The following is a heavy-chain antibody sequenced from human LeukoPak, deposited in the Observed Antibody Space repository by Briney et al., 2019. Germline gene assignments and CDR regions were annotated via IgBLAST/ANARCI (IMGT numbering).Heavy chain of an antibody. CDR1: EFAFSSFW. CDR3: ARVRMGDDFNPFDY. Sequence: GGSLRLSCAASEFAFSSFWIYWVRHAPGKGLVWVSRINSDGSETIYADSVKGRFTISRDNAKNTLYLQMNSLRAEDTAVYYCARVRMGDDFNPFDYWGQGTLVTVSS. J-gene: IGHJ4*02. V-gene: IGHV3-74*01. CDR2: INSDGSET. D-gene: IGHD3-16*01.